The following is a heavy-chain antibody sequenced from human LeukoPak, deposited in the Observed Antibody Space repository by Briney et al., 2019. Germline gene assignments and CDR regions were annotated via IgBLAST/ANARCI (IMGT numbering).Heavy chain of an antibody. CDR1: GYSFTSYW. J-gene: IGHJ1*01. V-gene: IGHV5-51*01. D-gene: IGHD6-19*01. CDR2: IYPGDSDT. Sequence: GESLKISCKGSGYSFTSYWIGWVRQMPGKGLEWMGIIYPGDSDTRYSPSFQGQVTISADKSISTAYLQWSSLKASDTAMYYCASPTGRYSSGWLYFQHWGQGTLVTVSS. CDR3: ASPTGRYSSGWLYFQH.